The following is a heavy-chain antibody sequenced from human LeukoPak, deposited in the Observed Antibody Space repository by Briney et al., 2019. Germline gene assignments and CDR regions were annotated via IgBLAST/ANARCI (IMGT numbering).Heavy chain of an antibody. V-gene: IGHV4-34*01. Sequence: PSETLSLTCAVYGGSFSHYYWSWIRQPPGKGLEWIGEINHSGSTNYNPSLKSRVTISVDTSKNQFSLKLSSVTAADTAVYYCARTSYYDSSAIDYWGQGTLVTVSS. CDR2: INHSGST. CDR3: ARTSYYDSSAIDY. J-gene: IGHJ4*02. CDR1: GGSFSHYY. D-gene: IGHD3-22*01.